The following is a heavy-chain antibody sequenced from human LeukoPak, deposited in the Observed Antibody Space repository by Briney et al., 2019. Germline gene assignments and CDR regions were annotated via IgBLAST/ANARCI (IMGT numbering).Heavy chain of an antibody. CDR1: GGAITNYY. J-gene: IGHJ4*02. CDR2: IYYTGST. D-gene: IGHD1-20*01. CDR3: ARAYNWNDKFDY. Sequence: PSETLSLTCGVSGGAITNYYWNWIRQAPGKGQEWLGYIYYTGSTTYNPSVKSRITISLDTSKKQISLKLRSVTAADTAVYYCARAYNWNDKFDYWGQGTLVTVSS. V-gene: IGHV4-59*01.